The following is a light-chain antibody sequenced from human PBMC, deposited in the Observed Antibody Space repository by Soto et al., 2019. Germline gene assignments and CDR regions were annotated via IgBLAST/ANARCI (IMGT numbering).Light chain of an antibody. V-gene: IGKV2-24*01. J-gene: IGKJ1*01. CDR2: EIS. Sequence: DVVLTQTPLSSTVTLGQAASISCRSTRRLVPSNGHTYLSWLHQRPGQTPRALIYEISKRFSGVPDRLSGSGAGTEFTLTIIRLRPEDVGTYYCMKATGFPRSFGQGTKV. CDR3: MKATGFPRS. CDR1: RRLVPSNGHTY.